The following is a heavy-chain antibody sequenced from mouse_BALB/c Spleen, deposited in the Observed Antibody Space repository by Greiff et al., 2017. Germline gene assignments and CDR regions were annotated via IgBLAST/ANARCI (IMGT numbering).Heavy chain of an antibody. Sequence: VQLQQSGPELVKPGASVKMSCKASGYTFTSYVMHWVKQKPGQGLEWIGYINPYNDGTKYNEKFKGKATLTSDKSSSTAYMELSSLTSEDSAVYYCARGGLRQAMDYWGQGTSVTVSS. CDR2: INPYNDGT. D-gene: IGHD2-2*01. CDR3: ARGGLRQAMDY. V-gene: IGHV1-14*01. J-gene: IGHJ4*01. CDR1: GYTFTSYV.